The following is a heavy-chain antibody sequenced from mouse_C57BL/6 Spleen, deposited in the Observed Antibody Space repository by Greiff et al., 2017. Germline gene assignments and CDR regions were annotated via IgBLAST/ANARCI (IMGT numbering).Heavy chain of an antibody. J-gene: IGHJ1*03. CDR2: INPGSGGT. V-gene: IGHV1-54*01. D-gene: IGHD1-1*01. CDR1: GYAFTNYL. Sequence: VQLQQSGAELVRPGTSVKVSCKASGYAFTNYLIEWVKQRPGQGLEWIGVINPGSGGTNDNEKFKGKATLTADKSSSTAYMQLSSLTSEDSAVYFCASNYGSSRWYFDVWGTGTTVTVSS. CDR3: ASNYGSSRWYFDV.